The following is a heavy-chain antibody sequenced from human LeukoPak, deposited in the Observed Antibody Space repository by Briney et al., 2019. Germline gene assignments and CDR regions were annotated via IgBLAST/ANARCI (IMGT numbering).Heavy chain of an antibody. CDR3: AKAWSQQPPYYFNY. V-gene: IGHV3-23*01. D-gene: IGHD6-13*01. Sequence: PGGSLRLSCAASGFTFSSYSMNWVRQAPGKGLEWVSAISGSGGSTYYADSVKGRFTISRDNSKNTLFLQMNSLRAEDTALYYCAKAWSQQPPYYFNYWGQGTLVTVSS. CDR1: GFTFSSYS. J-gene: IGHJ4*02. CDR2: ISGSGGST.